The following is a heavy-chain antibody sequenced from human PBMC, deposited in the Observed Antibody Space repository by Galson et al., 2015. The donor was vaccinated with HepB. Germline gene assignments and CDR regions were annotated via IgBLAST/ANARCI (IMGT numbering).Heavy chain of an antibody. V-gene: IGHV1-3*01. D-gene: IGHD6-19*01. CDR1: GYTFTSYA. CDR3: ARSLGVAGTVDY. Sequence: SVKVSCKASGYTFTSYAMHWVRQAPGQRLEWMGWINAGNGNTKYSQKFQGRVTITRDTSASTAYMELSSLRSEDTAVYYCARSLGVAGTVDYWGQGTLVTVSS. J-gene: IGHJ4*02. CDR2: INAGNGNT.